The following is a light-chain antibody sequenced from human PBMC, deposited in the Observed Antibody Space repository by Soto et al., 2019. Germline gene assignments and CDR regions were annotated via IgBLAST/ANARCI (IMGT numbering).Light chain of an antibody. CDR2: AAS. V-gene: IGKV1-39*01. CDR1: QSISSY. J-gene: IGKJ2*01. Sequence: DIPMTQSPSSLSASVGDRVTITCRASQSISSYLNWYQQKPGKAPKLLIYAASSLQSGVPSRFSGSGSGTDFTLTISSLQHEDFATYYCQQSYSTLYTFGQGTKLEIK. CDR3: QQSYSTLYT.